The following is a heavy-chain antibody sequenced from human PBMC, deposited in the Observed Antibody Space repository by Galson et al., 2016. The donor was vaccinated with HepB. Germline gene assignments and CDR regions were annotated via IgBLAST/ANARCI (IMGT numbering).Heavy chain of an antibody. Sequence: SLRLSCAASGFSFSHYGMSWVRQAPGKGLEWVSGIRATGGSGGNTYYADSVKGRFTISRDSSKNTLFLQMNSLRAEDTAMYYCARSVGTAVGADPAPNWFDPWGQGTLVTVSS. J-gene: IGHJ5*02. V-gene: IGHV3-23*01. CDR2: TGGSGGNT. CDR3: ARSVGTAVGADPAPNWFDP. D-gene: IGHD2-21*02. CDR1: GFSFSHYG.